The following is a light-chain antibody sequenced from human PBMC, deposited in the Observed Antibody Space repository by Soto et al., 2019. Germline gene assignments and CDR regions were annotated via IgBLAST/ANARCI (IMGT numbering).Light chain of an antibody. CDR2: GAS. CDR1: HGISSY. Sequence: QMTQSPSSLSASVGDRVTITCRASHGISSYLAWYQQKPGKAPTLLIFGASTLQSGVPSRFSGSGSGTDFTLTISSLQPEDFATYYCQQANNYPYTFGQGTKLEIK. CDR3: QQANNYPYT. V-gene: IGKV1-9*01. J-gene: IGKJ2*01.